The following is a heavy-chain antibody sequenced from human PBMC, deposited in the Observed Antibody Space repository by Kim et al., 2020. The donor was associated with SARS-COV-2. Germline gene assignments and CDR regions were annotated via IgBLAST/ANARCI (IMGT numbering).Heavy chain of an antibody. CDR3: ARGHGGLVVVAAPGYCYMDV. CDR1: GGSFSGYY. D-gene: IGHD2-15*01. Sequence: SETLSLTCAVYGGSFSGYYWSWIRQPPGKGLEWIGEINHSGSTNYNPSLKSRVTISVDTSKNQFSLKLSYVTAADTAVYYCARGHGGLVVVAAPGYCYMDVWGKGTTVTVSS. J-gene: IGHJ6*03. CDR2: INHSGST. V-gene: IGHV4-34*01.